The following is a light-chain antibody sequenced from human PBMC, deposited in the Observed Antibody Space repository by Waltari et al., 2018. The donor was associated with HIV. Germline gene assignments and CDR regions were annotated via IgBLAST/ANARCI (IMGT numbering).Light chain of an antibody. CDR2: EVS. V-gene: IGLV2-14*01. Sequence: QSALTQPASVSGSPGQSITISCTGTSSDVGGYNYVSWYQQHPGKAPKLMIFEVSNRPAGVSKRCSGSKSVNTASLTISGLQAEDEADDYCSSYTTRSTPDPNWVFGGGTKLTVL. J-gene: IGLJ3*02. CDR3: SSYTTRSTPDPNWV. CDR1: SSDVGGYNY.